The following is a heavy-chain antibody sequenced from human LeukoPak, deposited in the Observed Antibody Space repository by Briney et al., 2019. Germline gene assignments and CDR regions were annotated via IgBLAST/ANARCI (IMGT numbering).Heavy chain of an antibody. D-gene: IGHD6-19*01. V-gene: IGHV1-18*01. CDR3: ARGGSGIPY. CDR2: INPDSGHA. J-gene: IGHJ4*02. CDR1: GYTSAFMKYG. Sequence: ASVKVSCKTSGYTSAFMKYGVAWVRQAPGQGLEWMGWINPDSGHANYAQKFQGRVTMTTHTSTTTAYMELRSLRSEDTAVYYCARGGSGIPYWGQGTLVTVSS.